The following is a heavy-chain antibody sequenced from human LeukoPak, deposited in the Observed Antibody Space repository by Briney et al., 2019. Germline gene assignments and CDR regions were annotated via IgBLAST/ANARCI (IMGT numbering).Heavy chain of an antibody. CDR3: ARRAGGYSHPYDY. J-gene: IGHJ4*02. D-gene: IGHD4-23*01. Sequence: GRSLRLSCAASGFTFSSYAMHWVRQAPGKGLEWVAVISSDGSNKYYADSVKGRFTISRDNSKNTLYLQMNSLRAEDTAVYYCARRAGGYSHPYDYWGQGILVTVSS. CDR1: GFTFSSYA. CDR2: ISSDGSNK. V-gene: IGHV3-30*14.